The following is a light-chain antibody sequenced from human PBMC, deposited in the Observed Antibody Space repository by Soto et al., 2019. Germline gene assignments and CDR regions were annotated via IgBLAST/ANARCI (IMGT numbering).Light chain of an antibody. CDR1: QNINNY. CDR3: QLDESCSRK. CDR2: DAS. V-gene: IGKV1-5*02. Sequence: STYAGSSSVVDVVTIICQASQNINNYLNWYQQKPGEAPKLLIYDASALPRGVPSRFSGSGSGTKFTLTIAILQPDDFATYCCQLDESCSRKLGPGTKVDIK. J-gene: IGKJ1*01.